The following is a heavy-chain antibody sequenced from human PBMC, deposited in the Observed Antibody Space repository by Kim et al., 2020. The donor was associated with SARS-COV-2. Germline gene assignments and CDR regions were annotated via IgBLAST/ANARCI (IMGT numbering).Heavy chain of an antibody. CDR2: IIPIFGTA. Sequence: SVKVSCKASGGTFSSYAISWVRQAPGQGLEWMGGIIPIFGTANYAQKFQGRVTITADESTSTAYMELSSLRSEDTAVYYCARDSGYSSSWSPNGMDVWGQGTTVTVSS. D-gene: IGHD6-13*01. J-gene: IGHJ6*02. V-gene: IGHV1-69*13. CDR1: GGTFSSYA. CDR3: ARDSGYSSSWSPNGMDV.